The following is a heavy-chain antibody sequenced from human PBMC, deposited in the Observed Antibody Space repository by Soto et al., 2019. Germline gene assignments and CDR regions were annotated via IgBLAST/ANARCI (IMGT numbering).Heavy chain of an antibody. CDR2: IWDDGRRK. J-gene: IGHJ4*02. V-gene: IGHV3-33*01. CDR3: ATWQGSLNFHY. Sequence: PGGSLRLSCAASGFTFSLYGMHWVRQAPGKGLEWVAAIWDDGRRKDYADSVKDRLFISRDNSKNTLYLQLDSLRPEDTAVYYCATWQGSLNFHYWGQGTPVPVSS. CDR1: GFTFSLYG.